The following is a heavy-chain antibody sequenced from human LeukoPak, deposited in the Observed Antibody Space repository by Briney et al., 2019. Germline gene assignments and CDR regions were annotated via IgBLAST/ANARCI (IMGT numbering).Heavy chain of an antibody. CDR3: ARDVNYYYMDV. CDR2: IYYSGST. CDR1: VGSISSYY. Sequence: PSETLSLTCTVSVGSISSYYWSWIRQPPGQGLEWIGYIYYSGSTNYNPSLKSRVTISVDTSKNQFSLKLSSVTAADTAVYYCARDVNYYYMDVWGKGTTVTVSS. J-gene: IGHJ6*03. V-gene: IGHV4-59*01.